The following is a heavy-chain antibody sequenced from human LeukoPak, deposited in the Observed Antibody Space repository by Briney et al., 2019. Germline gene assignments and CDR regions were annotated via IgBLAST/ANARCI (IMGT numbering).Heavy chain of an antibody. CDR1: GFTFSSYS. CDR2: ISSSSSYI. D-gene: IGHD3-10*01. V-gene: IGHV3-21*01. Sequence: GGSLRLSCAASGFTFSSYSMNWVRQAPGKGLEWVSSISSSSSYIYYADSVKGRFTISRDNAKNSLYLQMNSLRAEDTAVYYCARHRNAYYYGSGNWFDPWGQGTLVTVSS. CDR3: ARHRNAYYYGSGNWFDP. J-gene: IGHJ5*02.